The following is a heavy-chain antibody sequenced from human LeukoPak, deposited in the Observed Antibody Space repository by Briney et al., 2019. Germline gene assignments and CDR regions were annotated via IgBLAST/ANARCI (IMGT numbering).Heavy chain of an antibody. D-gene: IGHD2-21*02. CDR3: SRDSLSSCGGDCYSGLDV. J-gene: IGHJ6*02. V-gene: IGHV3-74*01. CDR2: IKSDGSST. Sequence: QTGGSLRLSCAASGFTFSNYWMHWVRQAPGEALMWVSRIKSDGSSTTYADSVKGRFTISRDNAKNTLYLQMNSLRAEDTAVCYCSRDSLSSCGGDCYSGLDVWGQGTTVTVSS. CDR1: GFTFSNYW.